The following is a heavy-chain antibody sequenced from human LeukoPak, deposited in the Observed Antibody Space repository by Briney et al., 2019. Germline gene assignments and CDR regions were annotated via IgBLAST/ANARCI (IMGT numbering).Heavy chain of an antibody. J-gene: IGHJ4*02. CDR3: ASPLEWLAY. CDR1: GGTFSSYA. D-gene: IGHD3-3*01. CDR2: IIPIFGTA. Sequence: SVKVSCNASGGTFSSYAISWVRQAPGQGLEWMGGIIPIFGTANYAQKFQGRVTITADESTSTAYMELSSLRSEDTAVYYCASPLEWLAYWGQGTLVTVSS. V-gene: IGHV1-69*13.